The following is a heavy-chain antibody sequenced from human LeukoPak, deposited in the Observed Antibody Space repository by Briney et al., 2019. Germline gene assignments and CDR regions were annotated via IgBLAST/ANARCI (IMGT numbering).Heavy chain of an antibody. CDR1: GFTFSSYW. CDR2: IKEDGSKN. D-gene: IGHD6-19*01. V-gene: IGHV3-7*05. Sequence: GGSLRLSCAASGFTFSSYWMSWVRQAPGKGLVWVANIKEDGSKNHYVDSVKGRFTISRDNAKNSLYLQMSTLRAEDTAVYYCARRLSGWYDADPYWGQGTLVTVSS. J-gene: IGHJ4*02. CDR3: ARRLSGWYDADPY.